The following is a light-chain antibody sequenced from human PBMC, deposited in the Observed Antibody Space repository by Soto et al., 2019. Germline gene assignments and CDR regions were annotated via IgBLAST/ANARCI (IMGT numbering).Light chain of an antibody. CDR1: SSNIGAGYD. V-gene: IGLV1-40*01. CDR3: EACDRSLSGWV. J-gene: IGLJ3*02. Sequence: QSVLTQPPSVSGAPGQRVTISCTGSSSNIGAGYDVHWYQQLPGTAPKLLIYGNSNRPSGVPDRFSASWSGTSASLAITGLQAEDEADYYCEACDRSLSGWVFGGGTKLTVL. CDR2: GNS.